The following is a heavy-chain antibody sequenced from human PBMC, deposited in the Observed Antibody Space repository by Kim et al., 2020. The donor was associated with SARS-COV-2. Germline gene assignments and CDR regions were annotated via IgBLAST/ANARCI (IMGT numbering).Heavy chain of an antibody. CDR1: GFTFSSYW. D-gene: IGHD2-21*01. J-gene: IGHJ4*02. CDR3: ARVIVQFTGADY. V-gene: IGHV3-74*01. Sequence: GGSLRLSCAASGFTFSSYWMYWVRQAPGKGLEWVSRISSDGSPAGYADSVKGRFSVSRDNAKNTLYLQLNSLRAEDTAVYYCARVIVQFTGADYWGQGTLVTVSS. CDR2: ISSDGSPA.